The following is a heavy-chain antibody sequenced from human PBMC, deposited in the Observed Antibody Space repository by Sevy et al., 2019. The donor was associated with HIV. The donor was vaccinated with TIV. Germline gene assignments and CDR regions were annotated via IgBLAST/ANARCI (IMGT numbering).Heavy chain of an antibody. V-gene: IGHV3-23*01. CDR1: GFTFSTYT. CDR2: INGSGAGT. J-gene: IGHJ4*02. Sequence: GGSLRLSCAASGFTFSTYTLTWVRQAPGKGLEWVSDINGSGAGTFYADSVKGRFTISRDNSDNTVYLQMNSLRVEDTAIYYCGKKGGLGGTYGFDYWGQGILVTVSS. D-gene: IGHD3-16*01. CDR3: GKKGGLGGTYGFDY.